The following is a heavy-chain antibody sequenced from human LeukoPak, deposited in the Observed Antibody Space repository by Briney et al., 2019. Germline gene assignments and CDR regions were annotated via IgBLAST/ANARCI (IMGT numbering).Heavy chain of an antibody. J-gene: IGHJ4*02. D-gene: IGHD1-26*01. V-gene: IGHV3-48*03. CDR3: AKRWASVGASFDY. CDR2: ISSSGSTI. Sequence: GGSLRLSCAASGFTFSSYEMNWVRQAPGKGLEWVSYISSSGSTIYYADSVKGRFTISRDNAKNSLYLQMNSLRAEDTAVYYCAKRWASVGASFDYWGQGTLVTVSS. CDR1: GFTFSSYE.